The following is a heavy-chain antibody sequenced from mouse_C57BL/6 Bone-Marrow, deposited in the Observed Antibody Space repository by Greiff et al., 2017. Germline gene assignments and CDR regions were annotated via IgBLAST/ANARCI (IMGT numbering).Heavy chain of an antibody. CDR2: IYPGDGDT. CDR1: GYAFSSSW. D-gene: IGHD2-1*01. CDR3: ASFYYGNYRDY. V-gene: IGHV1-82*01. J-gene: IGHJ2*01. Sequence: QVQLQQSGPELVKPGASVQISCKASGYAFSSSWMNWVKQRPGKGLEWIGRIYPGDGDTNYNGKFKGKATLTADKSSSTAYLQLSSLTSEDSSVYFCASFYYGNYRDYWGQGPTLTGSS.